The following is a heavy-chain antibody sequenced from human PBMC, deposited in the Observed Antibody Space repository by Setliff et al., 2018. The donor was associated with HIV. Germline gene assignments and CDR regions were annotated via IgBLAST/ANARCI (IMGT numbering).Heavy chain of an antibody. D-gene: IGHD1-20*01. V-gene: IGHV1-69*05. CDR1: GYYPSIDY. CDR3: ATRLYPYDTGRQYNALGHFES. CDR2: VIPMFGIT. Sequence: ASVKVSCKTFGYYPSIDYMHWVRQAPGRGLEWLGGVIPMFGITNDGQKFQGRVAITTDESTSTVFMELSSLTSEDTAVYYCATRLYPYDTGRQYNALGHFESWGQGTLVTVSS. J-gene: IGHJ4*02.